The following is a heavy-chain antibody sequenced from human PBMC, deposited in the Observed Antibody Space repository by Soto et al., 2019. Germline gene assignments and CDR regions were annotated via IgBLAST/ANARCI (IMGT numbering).Heavy chain of an antibody. J-gene: IGHJ4*02. V-gene: IGHV3-21*01. CDR3: ARESEDLTSNFDY. Sequence: GGSLRLSCAASGFTFTRYSMNWVRQAPGKGLEWVSSINSTTNYIYYADSMKGRFTVSRDNAKNSVYLEMNSLSAEDTALYYCARESEDLTSNFDYWGQGTLVTSPQ. CDR2: INSTTNYI. CDR1: GFTFTRYS.